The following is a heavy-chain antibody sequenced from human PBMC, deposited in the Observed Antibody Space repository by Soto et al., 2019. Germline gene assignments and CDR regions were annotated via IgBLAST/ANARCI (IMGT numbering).Heavy chain of an antibody. CDR3: AIYDFWSGSDAFDI. V-gene: IGHV1-18*01. CDR2: ISAYNGNT. J-gene: IGHJ3*02. D-gene: IGHD3-3*01. Sequence: GASVKVSCKASGYTFTSYGISWARQAPGQGLEWMGWISAYNGNTNYAQRLQGRVTMTTDTSTSTAYMELRSLRSDDTAVYYCAIYDFWSGSDAFDIWARGTMVTVSS. CDR1: GYTFTSYG.